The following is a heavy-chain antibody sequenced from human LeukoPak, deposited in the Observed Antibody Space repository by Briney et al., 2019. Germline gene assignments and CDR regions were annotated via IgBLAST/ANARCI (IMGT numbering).Heavy chain of an antibody. CDR3: ARDYGGNSDAFDI. Sequence: TSETLSLTCTVSGGSISSYYWSWIRQPPGKGLEWIGYIYYSGSTNYNPSLKSRVTISVDTSKNQFSLKLSSVTAADTAVYYCARDYGGNSDAFDIWGQGTMATVSS. CDR1: GGSISSYY. J-gene: IGHJ3*02. D-gene: IGHD4-23*01. CDR2: IYYSGST. V-gene: IGHV4-59*01.